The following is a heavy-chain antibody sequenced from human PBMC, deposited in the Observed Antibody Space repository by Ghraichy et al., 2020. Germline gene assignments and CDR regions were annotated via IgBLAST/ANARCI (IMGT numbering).Heavy chain of an antibody. V-gene: IGHV3-11*06. CDR1: GFTFSDFY. CDR2: ISSSSRTT. Sequence: GGSLRLSCAASGFTFSDFYMSWIRQAPGKGLEWVSFISSSSRTTKNADSVEGRFTMSRDNAKNTLYLQMNSLRVEDTAVYYCARVEYGSGWYVIDYWGQGTLVTVSS. CDR3: ARVEYGSGWYVIDY. D-gene: IGHD6-19*01. J-gene: IGHJ4*02.